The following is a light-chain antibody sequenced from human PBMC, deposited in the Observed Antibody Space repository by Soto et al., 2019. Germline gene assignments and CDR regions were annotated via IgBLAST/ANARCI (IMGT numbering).Light chain of an antibody. J-gene: IGLJ1*01. CDR3: SAYTSSSTLV. Sequence: QSVLTQPPSVSGSPGQSVTISCTGTSSDVGSYNRVSWYQQPPGTAPKLMIYEVSTRPSGVPDRFSGSKSGNTASLTSSGLQAEDESDYYCSAYTSSSTLVFGTGTKLTVL. CDR1: SSDVGSYNR. V-gene: IGLV2-18*02. CDR2: EVS.